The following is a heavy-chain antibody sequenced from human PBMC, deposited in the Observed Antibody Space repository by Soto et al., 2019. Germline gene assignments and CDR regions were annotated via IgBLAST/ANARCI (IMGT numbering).Heavy chain of an antibody. CDR3: ARGRGCSSTSCYDEYYYYYYMDV. CDR2: IIPILGIA. J-gene: IGHJ6*03. CDR1: GGTFSSYT. D-gene: IGHD2-2*01. V-gene: IGHV1-69*02. Sequence: SVKVSCKASGGTFSSYTISWVRQAPGQGLEWMGRIIPILGIANYAQKFQGRVTITADKSTSTAYMELSSLRSEDTAVYYCARGRGCSSTSCYDEYYYYYYMDVWGKGTTVTVSS.